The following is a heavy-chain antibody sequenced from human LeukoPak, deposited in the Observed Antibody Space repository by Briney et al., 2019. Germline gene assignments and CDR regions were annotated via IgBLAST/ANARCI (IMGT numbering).Heavy chain of an antibody. CDR2: IYYSGST. J-gene: IGHJ4*02. Sequence: PSETLSLTCTVSGGSISSSSHYWGWIRQPPGQGLEWIGSIYYSGSTYYNPSLKSRVTISVDTSKNQFSLKLTSVTAADTAVYYCARRLIAAAWSQGYFDYWGQGTLVTVSS. CDR1: GGSISSSSHY. CDR3: ARRLIAAAWSQGYFDY. V-gene: IGHV4-39*01. D-gene: IGHD6-13*01.